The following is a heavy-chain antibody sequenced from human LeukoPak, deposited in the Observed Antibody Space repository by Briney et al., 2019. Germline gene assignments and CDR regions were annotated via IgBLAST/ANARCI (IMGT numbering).Heavy chain of an antibody. CDR3: ARNSSWYFDY. J-gene: IGHJ4*02. Sequence: PSETLSLTCAVSDYSISSDYYWDWIRHPPGRALEWIGSIYQSGSTHYNPSLKSRVAISVDTSKNQFSLKLNSVTAADTAVYYCARNSSWYFDYWGQGTLVTVSS. D-gene: IGHD6-13*01. V-gene: IGHV4-38-2*01. CDR2: IYQSGST. CDR1: DYSISSDYY.